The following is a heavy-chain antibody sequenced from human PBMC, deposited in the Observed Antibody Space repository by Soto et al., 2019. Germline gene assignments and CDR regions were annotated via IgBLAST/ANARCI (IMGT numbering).Heavy chain of an antibody. CDR1: GFSFSSFS. CDR2: ISGSGTTT. D-gene: IGHD3-10*01. V-gene: IGHV3-48*04. J-gene: IGHJ4*02. CDR3: ARLGDYGSGSY. Sequence: EVHLVESGGDLVQPGGSLRLSCAASGFSFSSFSMNWVRQAPGKGLEWVSYISGSGTTTYYADSVKGRFTISRDNAKNSLYLQMISVQAEDTAVNYCARLGDYGSGSYWGQGTLVTVS.